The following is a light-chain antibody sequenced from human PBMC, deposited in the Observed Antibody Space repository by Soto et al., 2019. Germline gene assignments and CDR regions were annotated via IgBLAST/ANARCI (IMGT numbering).Light chain of an antibody. J-gene: IGLJ3*02. CDR2: LEGSGSY. CDR3: ETWDTNTRV. CDR1: SGHSNNI. V-gene: IGLV4-60*02. Sequence: QPVLTQSSSASASLGSSVKLTCTLSSGHSNNIIAWHQQQPGRAPRYLMKLEGSGSYNKGTGVPDRFSGSSSGADRYLTISNLQFEDEADYYCETWDTNTRVFGGGTKLTVL.